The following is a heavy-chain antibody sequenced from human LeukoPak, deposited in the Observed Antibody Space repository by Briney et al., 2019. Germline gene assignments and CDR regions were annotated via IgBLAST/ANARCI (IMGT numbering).Heavy chain of an antibody. CDR1: GFSFITYN. V-gene: IGHV3-21*01. CDR3: ARVGDGYYYYMDV. Sequence: PGGSLRLSCAASGFSFITYNMNWVRQAPGKGLEWVSSISTTSSYIYYADSVKGRFTISRDNAKNSLYLQMNSLRAEDTAVYYCARVGDGYYYYMDVWGKGTTVTVSS. CDR2: ISTTSSYI. D-gene: IGHD3-16*01. J-gene: IGHJ6*03.